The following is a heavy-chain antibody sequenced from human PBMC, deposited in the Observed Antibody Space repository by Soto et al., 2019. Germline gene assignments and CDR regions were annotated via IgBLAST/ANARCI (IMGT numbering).Heavy chain of an antibody. CDR2: IYHSGST. J-gene: IGHJ4*02. CDR3: ARGNSGYAPVDY. Sequence: SETLSLTCTVSGGSISSGGYSWSWIRQPPGKGLEWIGYIYHSGSTYYNPSLKSRVTISVVRSKNQFSLKLSSVTAADTAVYYCARGNSGYAPVDYWGQGTLVTVSS. V-gene: IGHV4-30-2*01. D-gene: IGHD5-12*01. CDR1: GGSISSGGYS.